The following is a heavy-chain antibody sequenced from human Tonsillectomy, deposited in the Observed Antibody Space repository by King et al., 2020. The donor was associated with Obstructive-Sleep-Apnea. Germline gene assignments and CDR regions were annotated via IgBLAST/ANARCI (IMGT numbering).Heavy chain of an antibody. CDR3: AGAFYDSSGYYSIPEYFQH. Sequence: VQLVESGGGVVQPGRSLRLSCAASGFTFSSYAMHWVRQAPGKGLEWVAVISYDGSNKYYADSVKGRFTISRDNSKNTLYLQMNSLRAEDTAVYYCAGAFYDSSGYYSIPEYFQHWGQGTLVTVSS. J-gene: IGHJ1*01. CDR1: GFTFSSYA. V-gene: IGHV3-30-3*01. D-gene: IGHD3-22*01. CDR2: ISYDGSNK.